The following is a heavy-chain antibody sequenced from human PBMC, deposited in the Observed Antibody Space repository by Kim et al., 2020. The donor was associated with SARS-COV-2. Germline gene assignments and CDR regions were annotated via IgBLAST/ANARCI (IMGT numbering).Heavy chain of an antibody. J-gene: IGHJ4*02. CDR3: TTDRGFFDWSPGRQFDQ. V-gene: IGHV3-15*01. CDR2: IKSKSDGGTR. D-gene: IGHD3-9*01. CDR1: GFTFTNAW. Sequence: GGSLRLSCAASGFTFTNAWMSWVRQAPGKGLEWVGRIKSKSDGGTRDYAAPVKGRFTISRDDSEDTLALQMNSLKSEDTAVYYCTTDRGFFDWSPGRQFDQWGRGTLVTVSS.